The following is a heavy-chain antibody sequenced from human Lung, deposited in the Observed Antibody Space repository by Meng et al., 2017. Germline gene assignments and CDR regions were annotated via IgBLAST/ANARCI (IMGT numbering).Heavy chain of an antibody. CDR3: ARGPTTMAHDFDY. Sequence: PGGAGPLKPSQALSLTCVASGGSVSDYYGSWIRQPPGKGLEWIGEINHSGSTNYNPSLESRATISVDTSQNNLSLKLSSVTAADSAVYYCARGPTTMAHDFDYWGQGTLVTVSS. CDR2: INHSGST. CDR1: GGSVSDYY. J-gene: IGHJ4*02. V-gene: IGHV4-34*01. D-gene: IGHD4-11*01.